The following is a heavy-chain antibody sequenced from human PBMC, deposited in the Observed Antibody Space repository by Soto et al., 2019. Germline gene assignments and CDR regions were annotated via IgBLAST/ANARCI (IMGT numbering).Heavy chain of an antibody. Sequence: ASVKVSCKASGYTFTSYYMHWVRQAPGQGLKWMGIINPSGGSTSYAQKFQGRVTMTRDTSTSTVYMELSSLRSEDTAVYYCARGLEDDHGKGYYYYYYMDVWGKGTTVTVSS. V-gene: IGHV1-46*01. CDR1: GYTFTSYY. J-gene: IGHJ6*03. CDR3: ARGLEDDHGKGYYYYYYMDV. D-gene: IGHD2-15*01. CDR2: INPSGGST.